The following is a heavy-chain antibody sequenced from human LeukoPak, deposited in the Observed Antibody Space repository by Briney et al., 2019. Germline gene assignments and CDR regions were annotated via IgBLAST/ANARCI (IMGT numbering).Heavy chain of an antibody. V-gene: IGHV4-59*08. D-gene: IGHD3-10*01. Sequence: SENLSLTCTVSGGSISSYYWSWIRQPPGKGLEWIGYIYYSGSTNYNPSLKSRVTISVDTSKNQFSLKLSSVTAADTAVYYCARRYYGSGSYDYWGQGTLVTVSS. CDR2: IYYSGST. J-gene: IGHJ4*02. CDR1: GGSISSYY. CDR3: ARRYYGSGSYDY.